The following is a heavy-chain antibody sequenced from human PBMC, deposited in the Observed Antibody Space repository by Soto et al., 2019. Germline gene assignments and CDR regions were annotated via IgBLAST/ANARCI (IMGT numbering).Heavy chain of an antibody. D-gene: IGHD3-9*01. CDR1: GVSISNTAYY. Sequence: QLQLQESGPGLVKPSETLSLTCSVSGVSISNTAYYWGWLRQPPGKGLELIGTISFSGKTYYNPSFRSRITMSGDTSKNQFSLKLGSVTAADPALYYCASQWGADWGHFDSWCQGTLVTVS. CDR3: ASQWGADWGHFDS. V-gene: IGHV4-39*01. CDR2: ISFSGKT. J-gene: IGHJ4*02.